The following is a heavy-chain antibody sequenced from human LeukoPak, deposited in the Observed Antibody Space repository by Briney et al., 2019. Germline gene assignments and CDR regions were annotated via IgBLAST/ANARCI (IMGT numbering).Heavy chain of an antibody. J-gene: IGHJ6*02. CDR1: GGPISSYY. CDR3: ARATWQWLVDV. CDR2: INYSGST. Sequence: SETLSLTCTVSGGPISSYYWSWIRQPPGKGLEWIGYINYSGSTNYNPSLKSRVTISVDTSKNQFSLKLISVTAADSAVYDCARATWQWLVDVWGQGTTVTV. V-gene: IGHV4-59*01. D-gene: IGHD6-19*01.